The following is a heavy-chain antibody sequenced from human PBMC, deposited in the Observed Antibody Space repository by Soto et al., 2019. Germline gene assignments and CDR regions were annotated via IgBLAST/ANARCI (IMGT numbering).Heavy chain of an antibody. Sequence: QVQLVGSGGGVVQPGRSLRLSCAASGFTISNYIMHWVRQAPGKGLEWVAMILHDGNNKYYADSVKGRFTISRDNSKNTLYLQMNSLRTEDTAMYYCARDDEDGSYCDLGYWGQGTLVTVSS. J-gene: IGHJ4*02. V-gene: IGHV3-30-3*01. CDR1: GFTISNYI. CDR3: ARDDEDGSYCDLGY. CDR2: ILHDGNNK. D-gene: IGHD3-10*01.